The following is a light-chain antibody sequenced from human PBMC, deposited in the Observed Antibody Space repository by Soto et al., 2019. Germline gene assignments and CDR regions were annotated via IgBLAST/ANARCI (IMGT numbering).Light chain of an antibody. V-gene: IGKV3-11*01. Sequence: EIELTPSPGTLSLSPVERATLSFRASQSVSNNYLAWYQQKPGQAPRLLIYDASNRATGIPARFSGSGSGTDFTLTISSLEPEDFAVYYCQQYNDRPPITFGQGTRLEI. CDR3: QQYNDRPPIT. J-gene: IGKJ5*01. CDR1: QSVSNNY. CDR2: DAS.